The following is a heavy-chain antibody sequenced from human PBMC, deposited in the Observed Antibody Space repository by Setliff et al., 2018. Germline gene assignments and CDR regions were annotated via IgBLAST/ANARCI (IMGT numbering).Heavy chain of an antibody. D-gene: IGHD3-3*01. CDR2: IIPIFGTA. CDR1: GYSFINYG. CDR3: ARDDGRAAVAEWFFDS. J-gene: IGHJ4*02. V-gene: IGHV1-69*13. Sequence: SVKVSCKASGYSFINYGITWVRQAPGQGLEWMGGIIPIFGTANYAQKFQGRVTITADESTNTAYMELSSLRYEDTAVYYCARDDGRAAVAEWFFDSWGQGSLVTVSS.